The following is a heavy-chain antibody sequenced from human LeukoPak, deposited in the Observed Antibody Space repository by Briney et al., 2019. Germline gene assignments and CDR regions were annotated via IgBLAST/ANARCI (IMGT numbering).Heavy chain of an antibody. CDR3: ARTKYGGHSIYYYYLDV. D-gene: IGHD4-23*01. CDR1: GGSISSGSYY. Sequence: PSQTLSLTCTVSGGSISSGSYYWSWIRQPAGKGLEWIGRIYTSGSTNYNPSLKSRVTISVDTSKNQFSLQLRSVTTADTAVYYCARTKYGGHSIYYYYLDVWGKGTTVTVSS. J-gene: IGHJ6*03. V-gene: IGHV4-61*02. CDR2: IYTSGST.